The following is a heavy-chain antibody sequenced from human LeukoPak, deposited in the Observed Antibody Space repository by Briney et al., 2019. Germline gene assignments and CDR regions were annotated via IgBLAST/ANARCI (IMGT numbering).Heavy chain of an antibody. D-gene: IGHD2-2*02. V-gene: IGHV3-30*02. CDR2: IRFDGSYE. Sequence: GGSLRLSCAASGFTFSSYGMHWVRQAPGKGLEWVTFIRFDGSYEDYADSVKGRFTISRDNSKNTLYLQMNSLRAEDTAVYYCARVAAEVVGVPGAIGFGWLRRDYYYMDVWGKGTTVTVSS. CDR1: GFTFSSYG. CDR3: ARVAAEVVGVPGAIGFGWLRRDYYYMDV. J-gene: IGHJ6*03.